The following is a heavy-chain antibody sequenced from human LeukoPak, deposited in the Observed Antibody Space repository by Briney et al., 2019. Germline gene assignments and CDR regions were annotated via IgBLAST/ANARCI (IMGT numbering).Heavy chain of an antibody. D-gene: IGHD3-22*01. CDR3: ARDKGVAIRAYDI. CDR2: IDASGNYI. V-gene: IGHV3-21*06. CDR1: GFTFSTYN. J-gene: IGHJ3*02. Sequence: GGSLRLSCVASGFTFSTYNMNWVRQAPGKGLEWVSFIDASGNYIQYADSMEGRFTISRDNAQNSLFLQLNSLRVEDTAVYYCARDKGVAIRAYDIWGQGTMVTVSS.